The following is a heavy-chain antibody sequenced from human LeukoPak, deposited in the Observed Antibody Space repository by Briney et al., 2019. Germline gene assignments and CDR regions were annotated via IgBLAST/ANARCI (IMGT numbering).Heavy chain of an antibody. D-gene: IGHD3-10*01. CDR2: IWYDGSNK. Sequence: GRSLRLSCAASGFTFSSYGMHWVRQAPGKGLEWVALIWYDGSNKYYADSVKGRFTISRDSSKNTLYLQMNSLRDEDTAVYYCARVGVDGMDVWGQGTTVTVSS. CDR3: ARVGVDGMDV. V-gene: IGHV3-33*01. CDR1: GFTFSSYG. J-gene: IGHJ6*02.